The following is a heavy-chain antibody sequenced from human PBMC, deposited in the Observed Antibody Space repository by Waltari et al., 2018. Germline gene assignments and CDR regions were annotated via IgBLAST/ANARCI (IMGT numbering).Heavy chain of an antibody. D-gene: IGHD2-21*02. J-gene: IGHJ4*02. CDR2: ISGRGGST. V-gene: IGHV3-23*01. CDR1: GFTFCRYA. Sequence: VQLLESGGGLVQPGGSLRLPCASSGFTFCRYALGWVRQAPGKGLGWVSAISGRGGSTYYADPVKGRFTISRDNSKNTLYLQMNSLRAEDTAVYYCAKNGGDFDFDYWGQGTLVTVSS. CDR3: AKNGGDFDFDY.